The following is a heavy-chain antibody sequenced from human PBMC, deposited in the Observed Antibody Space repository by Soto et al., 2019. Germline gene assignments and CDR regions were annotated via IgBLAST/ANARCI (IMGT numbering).Heavy chain of an antibody. V-gene: IGHV4-59*01. CDR3: AREGGPGNFDY. D-gene: IGHD2-15*01. J-gene: IGHJ4*02. Sequence: PSETLSLTCTVSGGSISGYYWSWIRQPPGKGLEWIGYMYSTGSTVYNPSFKSRVTISVDTSKNQFSLKLNSVTAADTAVYYCAREGGPGNFDYWDQGILVTVSS. CDR1: GGSISGYY. CDR2: MYSTGST.